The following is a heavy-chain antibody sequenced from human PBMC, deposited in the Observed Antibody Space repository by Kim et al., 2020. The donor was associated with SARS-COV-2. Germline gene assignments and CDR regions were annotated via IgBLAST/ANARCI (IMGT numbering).Heavy chain of an antibody. CDR3: ATVRWYYDILNDDQGGALGAFDI. Sequence: GGSLRLSCAASGFIFRSYGMHWVRQAPGKGLEWVAVIWYDGSNKYYADSVKGRFTISRDNSKNTLYLQMNSLRAEDTAVYYCATVRWYYDILNDDQGGALGAFDIWGQDTIVTVSS. V-gene: IGHV3-33*01. CDR1: GFIFRSYG. J-gene: IGHJ3*02. D-gene: IGHD3-9*01. CDR2: IWYDGSNK.